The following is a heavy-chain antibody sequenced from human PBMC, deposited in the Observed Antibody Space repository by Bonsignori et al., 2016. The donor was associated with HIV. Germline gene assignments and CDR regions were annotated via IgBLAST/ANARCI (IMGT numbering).Heavy chain of an antibody. V-gene: IGHV4-39*07. D-gene: IGHD2-2*01. CDR3: AQQTDTSWGWGGYFRY. CDR1: GGSIGSGSYY. CDR2: SIIVGPV. J-gene: IGHJ4*02. Sequence: QLQLQESGPGLVKPSETLSLTCTVSGGSIGSGSYYWGWSGLGISIIVGPVYYSPSLKSRVTISVDTSKNQVSLKLNSVTAADTAVYYCAQQTDTSWGWGGYFRYWGQGNSGHRLL.